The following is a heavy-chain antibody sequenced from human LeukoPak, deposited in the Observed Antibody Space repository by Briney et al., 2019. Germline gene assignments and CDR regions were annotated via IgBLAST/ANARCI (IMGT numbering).Heavy chain of an antibody. CDR1: GFTFDDYG. J-gene: IGHJ4*02. V-gene: IGHV3-20*04. CDR3: ARDTSSSYGSGSDY. Sequence: GGSLRLSSAASGFTFDDYGMSWVRQAPGKGLEWVSGINWNGGSTGYADSVKGRFTISRDNAKNSLYLQMNSLRAEDTALYYCARDTSSSYGSGSDYWGQGTPVTVSS. CDR2: INWNGGST. D-gene: IGHD3-10*01.